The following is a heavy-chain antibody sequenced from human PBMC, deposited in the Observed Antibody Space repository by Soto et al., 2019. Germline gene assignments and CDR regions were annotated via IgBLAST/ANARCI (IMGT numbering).Heavy chain of an antibody. CDR1: GFTFSSYT. Sequence: EVQLLVSGGDLVQTGGSLRISCAASGFTFSSYTMTWVRQAPGKGLEWVSDISGSGDSTHYVGSVKGRSTISRDNSKNTLYLQMNSLRVEDTAVYFCAKGLPTDYWGQGTLVTVSS. V-gene: IGHV3-23*01. CDR2: ISGSGDST. J-gene: IGHJ4*02. D-gene: IGHD4-17*01. CDR3: AKGLPTDY.